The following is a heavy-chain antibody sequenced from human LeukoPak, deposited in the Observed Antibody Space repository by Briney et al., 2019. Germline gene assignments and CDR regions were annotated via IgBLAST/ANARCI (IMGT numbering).Heavy chain of an antibody. CDR2: INHSGST. CDR3: ARHVRQQLAHYYYYGMDV. CDR1: GGSFSGYY. Sequence: SETLSLTCAVYGGSFSGYYWSWIRQPPGKGLEWIGEINHSGSTNYNPSLKSRVTISVDTSKNQFSLKLSSVTAADTAVYYCARHVRQQLAHYYYYGMDVWGQGTTVTVSS. V-gene: IGHV4-34*01. J-gene: IGHJ6*02. D-gene: IGHD6-13*01.